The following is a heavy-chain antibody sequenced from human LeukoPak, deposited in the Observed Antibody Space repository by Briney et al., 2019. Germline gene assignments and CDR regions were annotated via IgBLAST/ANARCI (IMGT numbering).Heavy chain of an antibody. V-gene: IGHV3-74*01. D-gene: IGHD3-3*01. CDR2: IKSDGSGI. J-gene: IGHJ4*02. Sequence: GGFLRLSCTTSGFAFSNYWMYWVRQAPGKGLVWVSRIKSDGSGITYTDSVEGRFTISRDNVKNTLYLQMNSLRDEDTAVYYCVRGQTIDYWGQGTLVTVSS. CDR1: GFAFSNYW. CDR3: VRGQTIDY.